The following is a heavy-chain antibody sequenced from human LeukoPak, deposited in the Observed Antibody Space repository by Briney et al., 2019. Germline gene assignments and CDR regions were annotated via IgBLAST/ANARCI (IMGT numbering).Heavy chain of an antibody. V-gene: IGHV3-30*02. CDR2: TRHDDSDK. Sequence: PGGSLRLSCAASGFTFNDYGMHWVRQAPGKGLEWVAFTRHDDSDKQYGDSVKGRFTISRDNSRNTLYLQMNSLRPEDTAVYFCAKDMRSGWCNWFDPWGQGTVVTVSS. D-gene: IGHD6-19*01. CDR3: AKDMRSGWCNWFDP. J-gene: IGHJ5*02. CDR1: GFTFNDYG.